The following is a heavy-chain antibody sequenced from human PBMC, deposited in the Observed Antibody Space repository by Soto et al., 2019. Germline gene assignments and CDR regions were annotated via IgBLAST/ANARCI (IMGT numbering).Heavy chain of an antibody. CDR1: GFTFNTYG. V-gene: IGHV3-23*01. D-gene: IGHD2-21*02. CDR3: ARIGPYCGGDCYPDFDF. CDR2: VSGSGGGT. J-gene: IGHJ4*02. Sequence: EVQLLESGGGLVQPGGSLTLSCAASGFTFNTYGMTWVRQAPGKGLDWVSTVSGSGGGTYYADSVKGRFTISRVNSKNTMYLQMSNLRAEDTAVYFCARIGPYCGGDCYPDFDFWGLGTPVTVSS.